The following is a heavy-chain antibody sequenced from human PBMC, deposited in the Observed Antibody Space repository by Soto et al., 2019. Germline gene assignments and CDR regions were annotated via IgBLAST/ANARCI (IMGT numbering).Heavy chain of an antibody. D-gene: IGHD1-26*01. Sequence: QVQLVESGGGVVQPGRSLRLSCAASGFTFSSYGMHWVRQAPGKGLEWVAVISYDGSNKYYEDSVKGRFTISRDNSKNTLYLQMNSLRAEDTAVYYCAKDRREEISGSYSYWGQGTLVTVSS. V-gene: IGHV3-30*18. CDR2: ISYDGSNK. CDR3: AKDRREEISGSYSY. J-gene: IGHJ4*02. CDR1: GFTFSSYG.